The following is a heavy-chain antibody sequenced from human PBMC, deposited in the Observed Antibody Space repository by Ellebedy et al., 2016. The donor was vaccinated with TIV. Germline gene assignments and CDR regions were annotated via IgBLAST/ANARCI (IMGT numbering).Heavy chain of an antibody. V-gene: IGHV3-7*03. Sequence: PGGSLRLSCAASGFTFSWYWMNWVRQVPGKGLEWVANIKQDGSEKYYVDSVRGRFTISRDNAKNSLYLQMNSLRAEDTAVYYCARGVLSGYWGQGTAVTVSS. CDR3: ARGVLSGY. D-gene: IGHD2/OR15-2a*01. CDR1: GFTFSWYW. CDR2: IKQDGSEK. J-gene: IGHJ4*02.